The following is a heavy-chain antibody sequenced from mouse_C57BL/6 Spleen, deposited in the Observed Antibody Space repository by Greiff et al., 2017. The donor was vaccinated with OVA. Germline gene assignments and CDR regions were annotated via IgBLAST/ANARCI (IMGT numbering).Heavy chain of an antibody. J-gene: IGHJ3*01. Sequence: QVQLQQPGAELVKPGASVKLSCKASGYTFTSYWMHWVKQSPGQGLEWIGMIHPNSGSTNYNEKFKSKATLTVDKSSSTAYMQLSSLKSEDSAVDYCAKESYGGSSSAWFAYWGQGTLVTVSA. CDR2: IHPNSGST. CDR3: AKESYGGSSSAWFAY. D-gene: IGHD1-1*01. V-gene: IGHV1-64*01. CDR1: GYTFTSYW.